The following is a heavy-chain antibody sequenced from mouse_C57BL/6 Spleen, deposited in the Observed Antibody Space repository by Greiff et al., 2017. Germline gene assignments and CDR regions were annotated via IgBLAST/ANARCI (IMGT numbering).Heavy chain of an antibody. J-gene: IGHJ4*01. CDR2: IYPGSGST. V-gene: IGHV1-55*01. Sequence: QVQLQQPGAELVKPGASVKMSCKASGYTFTSYWITWVKQRPGQGLEWIGDIYPGSGSTNYNEKFKSKATLTVDTSSSTAYMQLSSLTSEDSAVYYCAREEENYDYDGNYYAMDYWGQGTSVTVSS. CDR3: AREEENYDYDGNYYAMDY. D-gene: IGHD2-4*01. CDR1: GYTFTSYW.